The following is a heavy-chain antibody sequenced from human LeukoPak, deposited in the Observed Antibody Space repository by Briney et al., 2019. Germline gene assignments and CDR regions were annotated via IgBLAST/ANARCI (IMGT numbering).Heavy chain of an antibody. Sequence: SETLSLTCDVSGGSFSGYSWNWIRQPPGKGLEWIAEISYAGNTHTGSTSYSASLKSRVTISVDTPKNQFSLHLSSVTAADAGVYYCARGFSGFWEFDSWGQGTLVTVSS. D-gene: IGHD1-14*01. J-gene: IGHJ4*02. V-gene: IGHV4-34*01. CDR3: ARGFSGFWEFDS. CDR2: ISYAGNTHTGST. CDR1: GGSFSGYS.